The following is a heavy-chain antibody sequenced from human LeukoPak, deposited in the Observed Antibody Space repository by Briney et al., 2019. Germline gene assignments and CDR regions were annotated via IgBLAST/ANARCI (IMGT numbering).Heavy chain of an antibody. CDR2: INPNSGGT. CDR3: ARDAIVRDYSNSDY. CDR1: GYTFTSHY. D-gene: IGHD4-11*01. J-gene: IGHJ4*02. V-gene: IGHV1-2*02. Sequence: ASVKVSCKASGYTFTSHYMQWVRQAPGQGLEWMGWINPNSGGTNYAQKFQGRVTMTRDTPISTAYMELSRLTSDDTAVYYCARDAIVRDYSNSDYWGQETLVTVSS.